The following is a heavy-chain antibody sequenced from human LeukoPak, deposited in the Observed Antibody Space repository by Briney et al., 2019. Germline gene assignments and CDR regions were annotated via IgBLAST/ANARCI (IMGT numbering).Heavy chain of an antibody. CDR1: GGSFSGYY. V-gene: IGHV4-34*01. J-gene: IGHJ3*02. Sequence: PSETLSLTCAVYGGSFSGYYWSWIRQPPGKGLEWIGEINHSGSTNYNPSLKSRVTISVDTSKNQFSLKLSSVTAADTAVYYCARGYGQGYDAFDIWGQGTMVTVSS. D-gene: IGHD4-17*01. CDR2: INHSGST. CDR3: ARGYGQGYDAFDI.